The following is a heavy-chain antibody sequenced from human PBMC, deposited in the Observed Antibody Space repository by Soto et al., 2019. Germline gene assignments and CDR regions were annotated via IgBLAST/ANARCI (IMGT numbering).Heavy chain of an antibody. D-gene: IGHD3-10*02. J-gene: IGHJ3*01. Sequence: LSLTCAIYNSSLGAFHWTWIRQPPGKGLEWIGELIHGGSTNYNPSLKSRVTFSLDTSKSQFSLHVMSVTAADTAVYYCARSPLSYDCVRKNWSEVGASFDVWGRGTSVTVSS. CDR3: ARSPLSYDCVRKNWSEVGASFDV. V-gene: IGHV4-34*12. CDR1: NSSLGAFH. CDR2: LIHGGST.